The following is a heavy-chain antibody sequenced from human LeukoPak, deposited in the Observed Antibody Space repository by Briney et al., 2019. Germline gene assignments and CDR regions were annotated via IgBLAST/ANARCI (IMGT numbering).Heavy chain of an antibody. Sequence: PGGSLRLSCAASGFTFSSYSMNWVRQAPGKGLEWVSYISSSSSTIYYADSVKGRFTISRDNSKNTLYLQMNSPRAEDTAVYYCAKDTLTPRFYYFDYWGQGTLVIVSS. D-gene: IGHD4-17*01. CDR3: AKDTLTPRFYYFDY. J-gene: IGHJ4*02. V-gene: IGHV3-48*01. CDR1: GFTFSSYS. CDR2: ISSSSSTI.